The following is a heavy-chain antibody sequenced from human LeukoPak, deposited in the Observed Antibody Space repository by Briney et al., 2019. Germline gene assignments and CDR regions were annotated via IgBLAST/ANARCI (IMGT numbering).Heavy chain of an antibody. CDR2: ISGSGGST. D-gene: IGHD2-2*01. Sequence: AGGSLRLSCAASGFTFSSYGMSWVRQAPGKGLEWVSAISGSGGSTYYADSVKGRFTISRDNSKNTLYLQMNSLRAEDTAVYYCAKPIPAASMLFDYWGQGTLVTVSS. V-gene: IGHV3-23*01. J-gene: IGHJ4*02. CDR3: AKPIPAASMLFDY. CDR1: GFTFSSYG.